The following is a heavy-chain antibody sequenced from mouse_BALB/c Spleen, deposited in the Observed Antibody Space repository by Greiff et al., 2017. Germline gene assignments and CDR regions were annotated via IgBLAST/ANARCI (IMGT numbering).Heavy chain of an antibody. V-gene: IGHV2-9*02. CDR1: GFSLTSYG. J-gene: IGHJ4*01. Sequence: VKLQESGPGLVAPSQSLSITCTVSGFSLTSYGVHWVRQPPGKGLEWLGVIWAGGSTNYNSALMSRLSISKDNSKSQVFLKMNSLQTDDTAMYYCARVSMITTGAMDYWGQGTSVTVSS. CDR3: ARVSMITTGAMDY. D-gene: IGHD2-4*01. CDR2: IWAGGST.